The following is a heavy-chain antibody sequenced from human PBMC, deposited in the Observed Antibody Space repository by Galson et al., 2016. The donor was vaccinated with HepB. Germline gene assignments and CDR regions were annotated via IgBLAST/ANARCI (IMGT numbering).Heavy chain of an antibody. Sequence: SLRLSCAASGFTFSSYTMSWVRQAPGKGLEWISSISGSGSSSYIYYADSVKGRFTISRDNSENTLYLQMDSRRAEDTAIYYCATDPGTTTWKNYFEYWGQGTLVTVS. V-gene: IGHV3-21*01. CDR1: GFTFSSYT. CDR2: ISGSGSSSYI. J-gene: IGHJ4*02. D-gene: IGHD6-13*01. CDR3: ATDPGTTTWKNYFEY.